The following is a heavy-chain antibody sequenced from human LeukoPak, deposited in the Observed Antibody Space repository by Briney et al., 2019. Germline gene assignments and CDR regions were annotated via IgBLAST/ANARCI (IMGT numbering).Heavy chain of an antibody. J-gene: IGHJ5*02. D-gene: IGHD3-22*01. CDR2: ISHSGST. CDR1: GGSFSGYY. Sequence: SETLSLTCAVYGGSFSGYYWSWIRQPPGKGLEWIGEISHSGSTNYDPSLKSRVTISVDTSKNQFSLKLSSVTAADTAVYYCARGSRGYYYYDSSGYSNWFDPWGQGTLVTVSS. V-gene: IGHV4-34*01. CDR3: ARGSRGYYYYDSSGYSNWFDP.